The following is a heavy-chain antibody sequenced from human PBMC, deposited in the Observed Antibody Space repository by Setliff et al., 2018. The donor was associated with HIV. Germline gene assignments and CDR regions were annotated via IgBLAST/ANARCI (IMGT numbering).Heavy chain of an antibody. CDR2: INSDGSST. CDR3: AKGEDSSGRALDS. V-gene: IGHV3-74*01. CDR1: GFTFSSYW. J-gene: IGHJ4*02. D-gene: IGHD3-22*01. Sequence: GGSLRLSCAASGFTFSSYWMHWVRQAPGKGLVWVSRINSDGSSTSYADSVKGRFTISRDNAKNSLYLQMNSLRAEDTALYYCAKGEDSSGRALDSWGQGALVTVSS.